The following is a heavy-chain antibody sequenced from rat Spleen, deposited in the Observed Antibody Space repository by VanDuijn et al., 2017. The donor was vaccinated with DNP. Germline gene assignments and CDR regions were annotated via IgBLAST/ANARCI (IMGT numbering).Heavy chain of an antibody. J-gene: IGHJ3*01. V-gene: IGHV5-7*01. D-gene: IGHD1-2*01. CDR3: AGRGTIAAHTPFAY. CDR1: GFTFSDFY. Sequence: EVQLVESDGGLVQPGRSLKVSCAASGFTFSDFYMAWVRQDPTKGLEWVATISYSSSTTYYRYSVKGRLTISRDNAKSTLYLQMDSLRSEDTATYYCAGRGTIAAHTPFAYWGQGTLVTVSS. CDR2: ISYSSSTT.